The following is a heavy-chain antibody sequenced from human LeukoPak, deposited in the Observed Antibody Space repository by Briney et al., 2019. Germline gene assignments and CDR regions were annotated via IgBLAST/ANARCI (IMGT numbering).Heavy chain of an antibody. Sequence: SVKVSCKASGGTFSSYAISWVRQAPGQGLEWMGGIIPIFGTANYAQKFQGRVTITADESTSIAYMELSSLRPEDTAVYYCARVHGFWSGYYDYWGQGTLVTVSS. CDR1: GGTFSSYA. J-gene: IGHJ4*02. V-gene: IGHV1-69*13. D-gene: IGHD3-3*01. CDR2: IIPIFGTA. CDR3: ARVHGFWSGYYDY.